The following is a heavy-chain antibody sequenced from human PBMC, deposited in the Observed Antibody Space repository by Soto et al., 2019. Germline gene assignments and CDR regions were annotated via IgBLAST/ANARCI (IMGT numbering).Heavy chain of an antibody. J-gene: IGHJ4*01. V-gene: IGHV1-3*01. CDR1: GYTFTTYA. Sequence: GASVKVSCKATGYTFTTYAMHWVRRAPGQTLEWMGWINGGNGDTKYSQKFQDRLTITRDTSASTAYMELSSLTSEDTAVYYCARGATSGWQCDYWGRRTMVTVSS. CDR3: ARGATSGWQCDY. CDR2: INGGNGDT. D-gene: IGHD2-2*01.